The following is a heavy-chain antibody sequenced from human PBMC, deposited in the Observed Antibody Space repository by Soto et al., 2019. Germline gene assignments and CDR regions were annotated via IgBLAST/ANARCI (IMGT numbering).Heavy chain of an antibody. J-gene: IGHJ6*02. CDR2: IWYDGSNK. V-gene: IGHV3-33*01. D-gene: IGHD6-13*01. Sequence: GGSLRLSCAASGFTFSSYGIHWVRQAPGKGLEWVAAIWYDGSNKYYADSVKGRFTISRDNSKNTLYLQMNSLRAEDTAVYYCAREHSSSWYGNYYGMDVWGQGTTVTVPS. CDR3: AREHSSSWYGNYYGMDV. CDR1: GFTFSSYG.